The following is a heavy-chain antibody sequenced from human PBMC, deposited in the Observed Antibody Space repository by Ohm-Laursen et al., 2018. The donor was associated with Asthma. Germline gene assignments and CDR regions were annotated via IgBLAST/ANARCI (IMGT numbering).Heavy chain of an antibody. D-gene: IGHD2-2*01. J-gene: IGHJ6*02. CDR1: GGSVSSGSYY. Sequence: SETLSLTCTVSGGSVSSGSYYWSWIRQPPGKGLEWIGYIYYSGSTNYNPSLKSRVTISVDTSKNQFSLKLSSVTAADTAVYYCARVLKYQLLIWGGDYGMDVWGQGTTVTVSS. CDR2: IYYSGST. V-gene: IGHV4-61*01. CDR3: ARVLKYQLLIWGGDYGMDV.